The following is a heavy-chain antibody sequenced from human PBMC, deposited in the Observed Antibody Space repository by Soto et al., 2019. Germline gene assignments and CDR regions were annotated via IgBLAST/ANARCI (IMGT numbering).Heavy chain of an antibody. CDR2: ISAYNGNT. J-gene: IGHJ3*02. Sequence: ASVKVSCKASGYTFTSYGISWVRQAPGQGLEWMGWISAYNGNTNYAQKLQGRVTMTTDTSTSTAYMELRSLRSDDTAVYYCARALRTTVTPAGSAFDIWGKGTRVTASS. D-gene: IGHD4-17*01. CDR3: ARALRTTVTPAGSAFDI. V-gene: IGHV1-18*01. CDR1: GYTFTSYG.